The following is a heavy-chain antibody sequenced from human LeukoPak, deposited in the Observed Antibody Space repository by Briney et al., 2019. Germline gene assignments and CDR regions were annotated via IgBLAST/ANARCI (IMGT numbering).Heavy chain of an antibody. Sequence: GGSLRLSCAASGFTFSSYSMNWVRQAPGKGLEWVSSISSSSSYIYYADSVKGRFTISRDNSKNTLYLQMNSLRAEDTAVYYCARDHDSSGWHDYWGQGTLVTVSS. CDR3: ARDHDSSGWHDY. V-gene: IGHV3-21*01. CDR1: GFTFSSYS. J-gene: IGHJ4*02. CDR2: ISSSSSYI. D-gene: IGHD6-19*01.